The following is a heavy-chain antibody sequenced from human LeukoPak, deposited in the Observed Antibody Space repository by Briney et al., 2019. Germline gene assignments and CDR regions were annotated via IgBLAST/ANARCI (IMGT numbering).Heavy chain of an antibody. J-gene: IGHJ3*02. CDR1: GGSFSGYY. CDR2: INHSGST. D-gene: IGHD2-21*02. Sequence: SETLSLTCAVYGGSFSGYYWSWIRQPPGKGLEWIGEINHSGSTNYNPSLKSRVTISVDTSKNQFSLKLSSVTAADTAVYYCARGLAYCGGDCYNDAFDIWGQGTMVTVSS. V-gene: IGHV4-34*01. CDR3: ARGLAYCGGDCYNDAFDI.